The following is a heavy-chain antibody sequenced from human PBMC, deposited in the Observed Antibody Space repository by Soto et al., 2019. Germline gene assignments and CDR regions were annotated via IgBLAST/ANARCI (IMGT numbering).Heavy chain of an antibody. V-gene: IGHV3-23*01. J-gene: IGHJ6*02. D-gene: IGHD2-2*01. Sequence: XVSLTLSCTASGFSFSSYSMNWVRQAPGKGLEWVSGIVDTGGRTFYADSVKGRFTISRDNAKNTLYLEMNSLRAEDTAIYYCATVPAASSYYNTDVWGQGTTVTVSS. CDR1: GFSFSSYS. CDR3: ATVPAASSYYNTDV. CDR2: IVDTGGRT.